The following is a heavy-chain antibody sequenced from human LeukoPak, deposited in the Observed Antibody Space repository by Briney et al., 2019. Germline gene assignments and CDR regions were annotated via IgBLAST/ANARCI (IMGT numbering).Heavy chain of an antibody. CDR3: VKGRISEDGLDF. CDR1: GFTVSDHY. CDR2: IYSGGAT. D-gene: IGHD6-13*01. Sequence: GGSLRLSCAASGFTVSDHYMSWVRQAPGKGLEWVSVIYSGGATYYADSVKGRFTISRDNSKNMLYLQMNSLRAEDTAVYYCVKGRISEDGLDFWGQGTLVTVSS. J-gene: IGHJ4*02. V-gene: IGHV3-53*01.